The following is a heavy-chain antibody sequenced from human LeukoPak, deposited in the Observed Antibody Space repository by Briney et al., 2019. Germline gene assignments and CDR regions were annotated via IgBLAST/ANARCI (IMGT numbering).Heavy chain of an antibody. V-gene: IGHV4-61*02. CDR2: IYSSGRT. CDR1: GGSISSGSYY. Sequence: SETLSLTCAVSGGSISSGSYYWSWIRQPAGKGLEWIGRIYSSGRTNYNPSLKSRVTISVDTSKNQFSLKLSSVTAADTAVYYCARDGFLSNYYYYYGMDVWGQGTTVTVSS. CDR3: ARDGFLSNYYYYYGMDV. D-gene: IGHD3-3*02. J-gene: IGHJ6*02.